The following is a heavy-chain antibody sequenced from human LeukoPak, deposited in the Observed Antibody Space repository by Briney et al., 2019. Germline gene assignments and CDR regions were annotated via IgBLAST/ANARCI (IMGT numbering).Heavy chain of an antibody. D-gene: IGHD6-19*01. CDR1: GGSISGDY. CDR3: ARLPRYLAVANYYYYYMDV. CDR2: IYTSGST. J-gene: IGHJ6*03. Sequence: NSSETLSLTCTVSGGSISGDYWSWIRQPAGTGLEWIGRIYTSGSTIYNPSLKSRVTISVDTSKNQFSLKLSSVTAADTAVYYCARLPRYLAVANYYYYYMDVWGKGTTVTISS. V-gene: IGHV4-4*07.